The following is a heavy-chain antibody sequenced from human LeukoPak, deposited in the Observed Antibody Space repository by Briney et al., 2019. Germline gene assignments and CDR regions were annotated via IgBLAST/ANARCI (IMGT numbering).Heavy chain of an antibody. J-gene: IGHJ4*02. Sequence: ASVKVSCKASGYTFTGYYMHWVRQAPGQGLEWMGWINPNSGGTNYAQKFQGRVTMTRDTSISTAYMELSRLRSDDTAVYYCARVACSGGSCYSVGRTMSYFDYWGQGTLVTVSS. CDR2: INPNSGGT. V-gene: IGHV1-2*02. D-gene: IGHD2-15*01. CDR3: ARVACSGGSCYSVGRTMSYFDY. CDR1: GYTFTGYY.